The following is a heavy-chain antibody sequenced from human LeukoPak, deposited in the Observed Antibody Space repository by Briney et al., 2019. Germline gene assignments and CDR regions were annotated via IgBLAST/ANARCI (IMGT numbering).Heavy chain of an antibody. CDR1: GYTFTGYY. V-gene: IGHV1-2*02. CDR3: ASPKDDSYSGLDY. Sequence: ASVKVSCKASGYTFTGYYMHWVRQAPGQGLDWMGWINPNSGGTNYAQNFQGRVTMTRDTSISTAYMELSRLRSDDTAVYYCASPKDDSYSGLDYWGQGTLVTVSS. J-gene: IGHJ4*02. CDR2: INPNSGGT. D-gene: IGHD3-10*01.